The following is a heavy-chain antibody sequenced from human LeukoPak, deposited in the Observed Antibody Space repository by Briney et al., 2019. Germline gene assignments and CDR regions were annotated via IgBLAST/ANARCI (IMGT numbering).Heavy chain of an antibody. Sequence: SVKVSCKASGGTFSSYAISWVRQAPGQGLEWMGGIIPIFGTANYAQKFQGRVTITADESTGTAYMELSSLRSEDTAVYYCARDPKYQLRPYYYYGMDVWGQGTTVTVSS. CDR2: IIPIFGTA. CDR3: ARDPKYQLRPYYYYGMDV. CDR1: GGTFSSYA. J-gene: IGHJ6*02. D-gene: IGHD2-2*01. V-gene: IGHV1-69*13.